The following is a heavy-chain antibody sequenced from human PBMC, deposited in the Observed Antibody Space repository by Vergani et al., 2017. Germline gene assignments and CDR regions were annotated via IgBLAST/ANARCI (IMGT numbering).Heavy chain of an antibody. V-gene: IGHV3-23*03. D-gene: IGHD2-15*01. CDR2: IYRGGSST. CDR3: AKGTHCSGGSCYSEEYFQH. Sequence: EVQLLESGGGLVQPGGSLRLSCAASGFTFSSYAMSWVRQAPGKGLEWVSVIYRGGSSTYYADSVKGRFTISRDNSKNTLYLQMNSLRAEDTAVYYCAKGTHCSGGSCYSEEYFQHWGQGTLVTVSS. J-gene: IGHJ1*01. CDR1: GFTFSSYA.